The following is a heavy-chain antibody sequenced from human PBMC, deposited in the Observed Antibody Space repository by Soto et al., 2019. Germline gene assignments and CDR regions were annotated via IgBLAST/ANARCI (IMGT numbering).Heavy chain of an antibody. D-gene: IGHD1-26*01. J-gene: IGHJ4*02. CDR3: ALAGYDSIYYAVTPLSAGHF. V-gene: IGHV3-11*01. Sequence: QVQLVVSGGGLVKPGGSLRISCAASGFTFSDYYISWIRQAPGQGLEWVSYISSSGSIIYYADSVKGRFTLSRDNDKNSMYLQMNGLRAEDTAVYYCALAGYDSIYYAVTPLSAGHFWGQGTLVTVSS. CDR1: GFTFSDYY. CDR2: ISSSGSII.